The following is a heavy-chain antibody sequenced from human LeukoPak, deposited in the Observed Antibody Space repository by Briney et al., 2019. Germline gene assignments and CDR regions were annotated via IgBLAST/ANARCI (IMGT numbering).Heavy chain of an antibody. J-gene: IGHJ5*02. V-gene: IGHV4-34*01. CDR3: ARGITIFGVVSVDP. CDR2: INHSGST. CDR1: GGSFSGYY. D-gene: IGHD3-3*01. Sequence: SETLSLTCAVYGGSFSGYYWSWIRQPPGKGLEWIGEINHSGSTNYNPSLKSRVTISVDTSKNQFSLKLSSVTAADTAVYYGARGITIFGVVSVDPWGQGTLVTVSS.